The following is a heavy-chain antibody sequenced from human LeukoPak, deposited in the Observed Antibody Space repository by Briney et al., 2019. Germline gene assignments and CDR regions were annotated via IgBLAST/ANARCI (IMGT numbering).Heavy chain of an antibody. CDR3: ARGAQYTSGWRF. CDR1: GYTFTDYG. V-gene: IGHV1-18*01. J-gene: IGHJ4*02. D-gene: IGHD6-19*01. Sequence: GASVKVSCKVSGYTFTDYGISWVRQAPGQGLVWMGWINTYNGETKYAQKLQGRVSMTTDTPTRTAYMELRSLKSGDTAVYYCARGAQYTSGWRFWGQGTLVTVSS. CDR2: INTYNGET.